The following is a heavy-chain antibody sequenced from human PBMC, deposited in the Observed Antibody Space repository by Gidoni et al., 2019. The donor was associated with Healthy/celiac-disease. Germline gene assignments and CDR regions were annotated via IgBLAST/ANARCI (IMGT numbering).Heavy chain of an antibody. V-gene: IGHV1-69*01. CDR3: ARGKQWGYGSGDYYYYGMDV. D-gene: IGHD3-10*01. J-gene: IGHJ6*02. CDR2: IIPIFGTA. Sequence: QVQLVQSGAEVKKPGSSVTVSCKASGGTFSSYALSWVRQAPGQGLEWMGGIIPIFGTANYAQKFQGRVTITADESTSTAYMELSSLRSEDTAVYYCARGKQWGYGSGDYYYYGMDVWGQGTTVTVSS. CDR1: GGTFSSYA.